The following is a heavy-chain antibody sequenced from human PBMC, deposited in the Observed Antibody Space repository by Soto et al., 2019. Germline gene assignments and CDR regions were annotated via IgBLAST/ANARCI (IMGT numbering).Heavy chain of an antibody. D-gene: IGHD1-1*01. CDR2: IYYSGRT. V-gene: IGHV4-59*08. J-gene: IGHJ4*02. Sequence: SETLSLTCTVSGGSIGSYYWSWIRQPPGKGLEWVGFIYYSGRTSYNPSLKSRVTILLDTSKTQFSLKLSSVTAADTAVYYCARHMDTHGNGAFDYWGQGTLVTVPS. CDR3: ARHMDTHGNGAFDY. CDR1: GGSIGSYY.